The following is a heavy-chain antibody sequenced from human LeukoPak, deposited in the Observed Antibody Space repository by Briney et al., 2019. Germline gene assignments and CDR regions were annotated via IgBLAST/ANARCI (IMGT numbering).Heavy chain of an antibody. Sequence: GGSLRLSCAASGFTFSSYWMSWVRQAPGKGLEWVANINRDGKKRYYVDSVKGRFTISRDNAKNSLYLQMNSLTAEDTAVYYCTRDLAAAATWGQGTLVTVSS. J-gene: IGHJ5*02. V-gene: IGHV3-7*03. CDR1: GFTFSSYW. CDR2: INRDGKKR. CDR3: TRDLAAAAT. D-gene: IGHD6-13*01.